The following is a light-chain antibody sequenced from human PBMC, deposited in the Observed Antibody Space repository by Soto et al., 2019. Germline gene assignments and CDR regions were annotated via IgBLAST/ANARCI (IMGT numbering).Light chain of an antibody. CDR3: QTWGTGIVV. Sequence: QPVLTQSPSASASLGASVKLTCTLSSGHSSYAIAWHQQQTEKGPRYLMKLNSDGSHNKGDGIPDRISGSSSGAERYLTISSLKSEDEADYYCQTWGTGIVVFGAGTQLTVL. CDR1: SGHSSYA. V-gene: IGLV4-69*01. J-gene: IGLJ3*02. CDR2: LNSDGSH.